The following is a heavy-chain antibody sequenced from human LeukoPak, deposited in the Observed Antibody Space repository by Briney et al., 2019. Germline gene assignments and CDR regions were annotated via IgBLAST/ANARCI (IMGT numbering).Heavy chain of an antibody. D-gene: IGHD2-21*02. Sequence: GGSLRLSCAASGFTFDDYAMHWVRQAPGKGLEWVSGINCNSGTMGYADSVKGRFTISRDNAKHSLYLQMNSLSGEDTALYYCAKADCGGDCRTCDFWGQGPLVTVSS. V-gene: IGHV3-9*01. CDR2: INCNSGTM. J-gene: IGHJ4*02. CDR3: AKADCGGDCRTCDF. CDR1: GFTFDDYA.